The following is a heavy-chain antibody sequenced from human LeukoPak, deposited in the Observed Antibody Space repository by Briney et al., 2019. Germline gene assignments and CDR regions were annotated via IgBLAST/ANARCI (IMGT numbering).Heavy chain of an antibody. CDR1: GFTFSSYA. CDR3: AKGVGWESKGENAFDI. D-gene: IGHD1-26*01. V-gene: IGHV3-9*01. Sequence: GGSLRLSCAASGFTFSSYAMSWVRQAPGKGLEWVSGISWNSGSIGYADSVKGRFTISRDNAKNSLYLQMNSLRAEDTALYYCAKGVGWESKGENAFDIWGQGTMVTVSS. CDR2: ISWNSGSI. J-gene: IGHJ3*02.